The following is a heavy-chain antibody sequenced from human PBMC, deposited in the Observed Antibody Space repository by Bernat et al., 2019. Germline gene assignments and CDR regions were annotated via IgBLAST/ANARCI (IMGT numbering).Heavy chain of an antibody. Sequence: QVQLVESGGGVVQPGRSLSLSCAASGFTFSTFAMHGVRQAPGKGLEWVAVISYDGSNKYYADSVKGRFTISRDNSKNTLYLQMNSLRAEDTAVYYCADYMDVWGKGTTVTVSS. CDR3: ADYMDV. V-gene: IGHV3-30*01. CDR1: GFTFSTFA. J-gene: IGHJ6*03. CDR2: ISYDGSNK.